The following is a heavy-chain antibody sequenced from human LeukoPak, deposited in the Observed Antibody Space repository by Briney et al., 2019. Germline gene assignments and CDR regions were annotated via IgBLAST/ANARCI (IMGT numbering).Heavy chain of an antibody. D-gene: IGHD3-22*01. CDR3: VRDGDIVVVITFDY. CDR1: GFTFSSYS. Sequence: GGSLRLSCAASGFTFSSYSMNWVRQAPGKGLEWVSSISSSSSYIYYADSVKGRFTISRDNAKNSLYLQMNSLRAEDTAVYYCVRDGDIVVVITFDYWGQGTLVTVSS. V-gene: IGHV3-21*01. J-gene: IGHJ4*02. CDR2: ISSSSSYI.